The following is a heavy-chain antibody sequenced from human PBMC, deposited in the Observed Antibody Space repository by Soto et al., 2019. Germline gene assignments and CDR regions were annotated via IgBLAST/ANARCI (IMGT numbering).Heavy chain of an antibody. CDR3: ATESSGWYHVGDH. CDR2: ISGSGGST. V-gene: IGHV3-23*01. D-gene: IGHD6-19*01. Sequence: HPGGSLRLSCAASGFTFSSYAMSWVRQAPGKGLEWVSAISGSGGSTYYADSVKGRFTISRDNSKNTLYLQMNSLRAEDTAVYYCATESSGWYHVGDHWGQGTLVTVSS. J-gene: IGHJ4*02. CDR1: GFTFSSYA.